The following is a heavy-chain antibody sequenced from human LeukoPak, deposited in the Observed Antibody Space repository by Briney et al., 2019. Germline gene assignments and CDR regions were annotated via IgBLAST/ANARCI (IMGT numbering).Heavy chain of an antibody. CDR3: ARDRVLASVSSCYFN. V-gene: IGHV3-48*01. CDR2: ISSSSSTI. J-gene: IGHJ4*02. CDR1: GFTFSSYS. Sequence: PGGSLRLSCAASGFTFSSYSMNWVRQAPGKGLEWVSYISSSSSTIYYADSVKGRFTISRDNAKNSLYLQMNSLRAEDTAVYYCARDRVLASVSSCYFNWGQGTLVTVSS. D-gene: IGHD2-2*01.